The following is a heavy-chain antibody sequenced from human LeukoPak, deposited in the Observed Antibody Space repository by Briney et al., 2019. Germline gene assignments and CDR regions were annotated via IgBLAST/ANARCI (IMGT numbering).Heavy chain of an antibody. D-gene: IGHD3-9*01. CDR1: DGSISSHY. V-gene: IGHV4-59*11. CDR3: ARLNPDILPGPNWYFDL. J-gene: IGHJ2*01. CDR2: TYYSGSI. Sequence: SETLSLTCTVSDGSISSHYWSWIRQPPGKVLEWMSYTYYSGSIDYNPSLKIPVTISIDTSKNQISLRLRSATAADTAVYYCARLNPDILPGPNWYFDLWGRGTLVPVSS.